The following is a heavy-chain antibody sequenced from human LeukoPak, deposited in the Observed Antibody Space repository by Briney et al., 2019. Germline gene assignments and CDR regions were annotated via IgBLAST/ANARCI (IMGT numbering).Heavy chain of an antibody. CDR1: GFTFSSYT. CDR3: ARAAVVTGGLDL. D-gene: IGHD2-21*02. CDR2: ISFDGSTK. J-gene: IGHJ2*01. Sequence: PGGSLRVSCAASGFTFSSYTMHWVPQAPGKGLEWLAVISFDGSTKYYADAVRGRVPISRDNSRNTMFLEINSLRPEDTTVYFCARAAVVTGGLDLWGRGTLVTLPS. V-gene: IGHV3-30*03.